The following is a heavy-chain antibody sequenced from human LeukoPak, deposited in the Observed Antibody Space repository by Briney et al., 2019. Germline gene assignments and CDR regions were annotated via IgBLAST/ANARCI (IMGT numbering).Heavy chain of an antibody. Sequence: SETLSLTCTVSGGSVSSGSYYWSWIRQPPGKGLEWIGYIYYSGNTNYNPSLKSRVTISVDTSKNQFSLKLSSVTAADTAVYYCARVPIAVAGTIDYRGQGTLVTVSS. D-gene: IGHD6-19*01. CDR3: ARVPIAVAGTIDY. CDR1: GGSVSSGSYY. V-gene: IGHV4-61*01. J-gene: IGHJ4*02. CDR2: IYYSGNT.